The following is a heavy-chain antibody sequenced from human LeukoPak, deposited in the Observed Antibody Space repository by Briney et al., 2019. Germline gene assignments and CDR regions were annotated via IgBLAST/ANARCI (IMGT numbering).Heavy chain of an antibody. D-gene: IGHD3-9*01. V-gene: IGHV4-61*01. CDR1: GGSISSSSYY. J-gene: IGHJ6*03. CDR3: ARGSYDILTGYYPRHHYYYYYYMDV. CDR2: IYYSGST. Sequence: SETLSLTCTVSGGSISSSSYYWSWIRQPPGKGLEWIGYIYYSGSTNYNPSLKSRVTISVDTSKNQFSLKLSSVTAADTAVYYCARGSYDILTGYYPRHHYYYYYYMDVWGKGTTVTVSS.